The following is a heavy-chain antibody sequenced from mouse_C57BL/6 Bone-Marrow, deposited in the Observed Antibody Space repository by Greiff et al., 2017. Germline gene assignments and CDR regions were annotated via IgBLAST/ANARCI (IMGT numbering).Heavy chain of an antibody. D-gene: IGHD2-5*01. Sequence: EVQVVESGGGLVKPGGSLKLSCAASGFTFSSYTMSWVRQTPEKRLEWVATISGGGGNTYYPDSVKGRFTISRDNAKNTLYLQMSSLRSEDTALYYCARSNPRFAYWGQGTLVTVSA. CDR2: ISGGGGNT. CDR1: GFTFSSYT. J-gene: IGHJ3*01. CDR3: ARSNPRFAY. V-gene: IGHV5-9*01.